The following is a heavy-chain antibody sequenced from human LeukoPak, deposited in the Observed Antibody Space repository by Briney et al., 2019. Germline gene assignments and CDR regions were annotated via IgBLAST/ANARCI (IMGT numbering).Heavy chain of an antibody. Sequence: GGSLRLSCAASGFTFSSYAMHWVRQAPGKGLEWVAVISYDGSDKYYADSVKGRFTISRDNSKSTVYLEMNSLRAEDTAVYYCAKAYIVVVTSIIDYWGQGSLVTVSS. J-gene: IGHJ4*02. D-gene: IGHD2-21*02. CDR1: GFTFSSYA. CDR2: ISYDGSDK. V-gene: IGHV3-30*04. CDR3: AKAYIVVVTSIIDY.